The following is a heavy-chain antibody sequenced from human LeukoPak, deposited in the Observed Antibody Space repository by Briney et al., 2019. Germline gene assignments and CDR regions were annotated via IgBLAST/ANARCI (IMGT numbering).Heavy chain of an antibody. V-gene: IGHV3-23*01. CDR1: GFTFSSYG. CDR3: ASKGNGRFPSDY. J-gene: IGHJ4*02. Sequence: GGSLRLSCAASGFTFSSYGMNWVRQAPGKGLEWVLGITSSGDHTESADSVKGRFTIARDNSKNTLYLQMNSLRVADTAIYYCASKGNGRFPSDYWGQGALVTVSS. D-gene: IGHD2-8*01. CDR2: ITSSGDHT.